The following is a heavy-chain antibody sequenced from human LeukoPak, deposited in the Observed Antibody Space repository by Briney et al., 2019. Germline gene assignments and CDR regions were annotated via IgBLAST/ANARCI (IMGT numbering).Heavy chain of an antibody. CDR2: MNPNSGNT. Sequence: ASVKVSCKASGYTFTSYDINWVRQATGQGLEWMGWMNPNSGNTGYAQKFQGRVTITRNTSISTAYMELSSLRSEDTAVYYCARDRGIRYFDRLQSELDAFDIWGQGTMVTVSS. J-gene: IGHJ3*02. V-gene: IGHV1-8*03. CDR3: ARDRGIRYFDRLQSELDAFDI. D-gene: IGHD3-9*01. CDR1: GYTFTSYD.